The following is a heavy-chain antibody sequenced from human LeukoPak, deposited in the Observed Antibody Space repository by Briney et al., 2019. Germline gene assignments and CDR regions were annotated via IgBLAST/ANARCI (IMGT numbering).Heavy chain of an antibody. D-gene: IGHD1-26*01. V-gene: IGHV3-21*01. CDR2: ISSSSSYI. CDR3: ARSWDSGSYYYYYGMDV. Sequence: GGSLRLSCAASGFTFSSCSMNWVRQAPGKGLEWVSSISSSSSYIYYADSVKGRFTISRDNAKNSLYLQMNSLRAEDTAVYYCARSWDSGSYYYYYGMDVWGQGTTVTVSS. J-gene: IGHJ6*02. CDR1: GFTFSSCS.